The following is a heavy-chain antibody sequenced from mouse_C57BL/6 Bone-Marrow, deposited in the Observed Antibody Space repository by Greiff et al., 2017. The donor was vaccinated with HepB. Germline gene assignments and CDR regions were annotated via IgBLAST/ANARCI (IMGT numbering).Heavy chain of an antibody. CDR1: GYTFTSYW. D-gene: IGHD1-1*02. CDR3: ARCGLVGSDY. Sequence: QVQLQQPGAELVMPGASVKLSCKASGYTFTSYWMHWVKQRPGQGLEWIGEIDPSDSYTNYNQKFKGKSTLTVDKSSSTAYMQLSSLTSEDSAVYYCARCGLVGSDYWGQGTTLTVSS. CDR2: IDPSDSYT. V-gene: IGHV1-69*01. J-gene: IGHJ2*01.